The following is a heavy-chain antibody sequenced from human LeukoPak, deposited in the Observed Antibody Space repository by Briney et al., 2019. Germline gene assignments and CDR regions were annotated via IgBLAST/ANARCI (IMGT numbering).Heavy chain of an antibody. CDR1: GFTFSSYA. CDR3: AKVRMSADY. V-gene: IGHV3-23*01. CDR2: ISGSGGST. J-gene: IGHJ4*02. Sequence: HAGGSLTLSCAASGFTFSSYAMSWVRQAPGKGLEWVSAISGSGGSTYYADSVKGRFTISRDNSKNTLYLQMNSLRAEDRAVYYCAKVRMSADYWGQGTLVTVSS. D-gene: IGHD3-10*01.